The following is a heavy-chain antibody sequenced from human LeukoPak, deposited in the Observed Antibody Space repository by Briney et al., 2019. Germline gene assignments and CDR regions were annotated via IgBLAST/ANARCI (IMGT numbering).Heavy chain of an antibody. CDR2: INPNSGGT. J-gene: IGHJ4*02. D-gene: IGHD3-22*01. V-gene: IGHV1-2*06. Sequence: GASVKVSCKASGYTFTGYYMHWVRQAPGQGLEWMGRINPNSGGTNYAQKFRGRVTMTRDTSISTAYMELSRLRSDDTAVYYCASQYYYDSSGYYYPYWGQGTLVTVSS. CDR1: GYTFTGYY. CDR3: ASQYYYDSSGYYYPY.